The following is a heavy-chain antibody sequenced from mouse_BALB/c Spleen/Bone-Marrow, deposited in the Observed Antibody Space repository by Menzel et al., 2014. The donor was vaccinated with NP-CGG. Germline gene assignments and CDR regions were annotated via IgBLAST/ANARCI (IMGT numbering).Heavy chain of an antibody. D-gene: IGHD2-3*01. CDR1: GFSFSRYW. J-gene: IGHJ2*01. CDR2: IRLKSDNYTT. Sequence: EVKLVESGGGLVQPGGSMKLSCVASGFSFSRYWMSWVRQSLEKGLEWVAEIRLKSDNYTTHYAESVKGKFTISRDDSKSRLYLQMNSLRAEDTGVYYCVTTPDYWGQGTTLTVSS. V-gene: IGHV6-6*02. CDR3: VTTPDY.